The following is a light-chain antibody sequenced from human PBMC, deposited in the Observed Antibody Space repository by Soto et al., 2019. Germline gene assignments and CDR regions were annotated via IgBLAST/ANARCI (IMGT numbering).Light chain of an antibody. CDR3: GTWDSSLSAYV. Sequence: QSVLTQPPSVSAAPGQKVTISCSGSSSNIANNYVSWYQQLPGTAPKLLIYDNNKRPSGIPDRFSGSKSGTSATLGITGLQTGDEADYYCGTWDSSLSAYVFGNGTKLTVL. J-gene: IGLJ1*01. CDR2: DNN. CDR1: SSNIANNY. V-gene: IGLV1-51*01.